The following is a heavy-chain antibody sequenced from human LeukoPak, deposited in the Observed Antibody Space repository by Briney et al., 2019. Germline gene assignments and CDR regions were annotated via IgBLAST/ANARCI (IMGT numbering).Heavy chain of an antibody. J-gene: IGHJ4*02. D-gene: IGHD4-17*01. Sequence: GGSQRLSCAASGFTVSSYAMTWVRQAPGKGLEWVSAICYSAGDTYYADSVKGRFTISRDNSMNTLYLQMSSLRADDTALYYCAKDDDGHHHGVDHWGQGTLVTVSS. CDR1: GFTVSSYA. V-gene: IGHV3-23*01. CDR2: ICYSAGDT. CDR3: AKDDDGHHHGVDH.